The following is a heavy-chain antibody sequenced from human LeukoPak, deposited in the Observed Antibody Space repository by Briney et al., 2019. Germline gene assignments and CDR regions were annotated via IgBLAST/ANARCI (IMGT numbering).Heavy chain of an antibody. V-gene: IGHV4-34*01. CDR2: INHSGST. CDR3: ARATPYYYGMDV. D-gene: IGHD5-12*01. J-gene: IGHJ6*02. CDR1: GGSFSGYY. Sequence: SETLPLTCAVYGGSFSGYYWSWIRQPPGKGLEWIGEINHSGSTNYNPSLKSRVTISVDTSKNQFSLKLSSVTAADTAVYYCARATPYYYGMDVWGQGTTVTVSS.